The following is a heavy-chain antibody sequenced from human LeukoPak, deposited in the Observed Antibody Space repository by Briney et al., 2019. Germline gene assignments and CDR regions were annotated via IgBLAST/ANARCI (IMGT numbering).Heavy chain of an antibody. CDR2: ISSSSVNI. CDR1: GFTFSDYF. CDR3: ARVEERLDPMHLGQGEYFYNYYMDV. V-gene: IGHV3-11*01. J-gene: IGHJ6*03. Sequence: GGSLRLSCAASGFTFSDYFLTWIRQAPGKGLEWLSFISSSSVNISYADSVKGRFTISRDNAENSLYLQMNSLRAADTAVYYCARVEERLDPMHLGQGEYFYNYYMDVWGKGTTVIVSS. D-gene: IGHD1-26*01.